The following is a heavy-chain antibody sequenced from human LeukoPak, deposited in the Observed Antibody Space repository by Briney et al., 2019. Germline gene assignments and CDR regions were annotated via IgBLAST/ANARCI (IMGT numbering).Heavy chain of an antibody. CDR1: GFTFDDYA. Sequence: PTGGSLRLSCAASGFTFDDYAMHWVRQAPGKGLEWVSGISWNSRSIGYADSVKGRFTISRDNAKNSLYLQMNSLRAEDMALYYCAKAWSGYYSAFDIWGQGTMVTVSS. CDR3: AKAWSGYYSAFDI. D-gene: IGHD3-3*01. CDR2: ISWNSRSI. J-gene: IGHJ3*02. V-gene: IGHV3-9*03.